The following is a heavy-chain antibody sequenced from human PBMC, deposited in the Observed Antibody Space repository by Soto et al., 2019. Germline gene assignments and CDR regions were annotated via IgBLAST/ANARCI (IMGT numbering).Heavy chain of an antibody. J-gene: IGHJ5*02. CDR3: ARDNCSSTSCYKSPWWFDP. CDR1: GGSISSYY. CDR2: IYYSGST. D-gene: IGHD2-2*02. Sequence: PSETLSLTCTVSGGSISSYYWSWIRQPPGKGLEWIGYIYYSGSTNYNPSLKSRVTMSVDTSKNQFSLKLSSVTAADTAVYYCARDNCSSTSCYKSPWWFDPWGQGTLVTVSS. V-gene: IGHV4-59*01.